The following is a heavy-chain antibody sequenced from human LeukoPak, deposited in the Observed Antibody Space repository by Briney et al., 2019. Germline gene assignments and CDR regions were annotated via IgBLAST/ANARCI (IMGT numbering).Heavy chain of an antibody. CDR3: ARDRWGYSYGGD. J-gene: IGHJ4*02. V-gene: IGHV3-23*01. CDR2: ISGSGGST. D-gene: IGHD5-18*01. CDR1: GSTFSSYA. Sequence: PGGSLRLSCAASGSTFSSYAMSWVRQAPGKGLEWVSAISGSGGSTYYADSVKGRFTISRDNSKNTLYLQMNSLRAEDTAVYYCARDRWGYSYGGDWGQGTLVTVSS.